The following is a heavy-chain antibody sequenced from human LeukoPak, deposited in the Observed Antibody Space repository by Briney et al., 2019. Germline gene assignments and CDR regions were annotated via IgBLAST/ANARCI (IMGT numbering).Heavy chain of an antibody. CDR1: GDSISIYY. V-gene: IGHV4-59*01. D-gene: IGHD4-17*01. CDR3: AREGRQDYVYFDC. Sequence: SETLSLTCTVSGDSISIYYWSWIRQPPGKGLEWMGYINYSGNTNYNPSLKSRVTISVETSKNQFSLRLTSVTAADTAVYYCAREGRQDYVYFDCWGQGTLVTVSS. CDR2: INYSGNT. J-gene: IGHJ4*02.